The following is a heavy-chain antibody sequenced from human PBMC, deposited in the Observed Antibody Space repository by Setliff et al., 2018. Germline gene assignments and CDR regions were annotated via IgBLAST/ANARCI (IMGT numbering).Heavy chain of an antibody. V-gene: IGHV3-23*01. D-gene: IGHD1-26*01. CDR2: LRGSGGNT. CDR1: GFTFSSYA. CDR3: AKDGGTTAFDM. J-gene: IGHJ3*02. Sequence: GGSLRLSCAASGFTFSSYAMNWVRQAPGKWLECVATLRGSGGNTDYADSVKGRSTISSDNSLGTLYLRMNSLRAEDTAIYYCAKDGGTTAFDMWGQGTMVTVSS.